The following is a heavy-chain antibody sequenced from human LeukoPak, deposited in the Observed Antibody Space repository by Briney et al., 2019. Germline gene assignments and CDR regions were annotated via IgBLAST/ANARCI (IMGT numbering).Heavy chain of an antibody. J-gene: IGHJ4*02. CDR3: ARGAASTNDY. V-gene: IGHV3-7*01. CDR2: IKQDGSEK. CDR1: GFTFSSSS. Sequence: GGSLRLSCAASGFTFSSSSMNWVRQAPGKGLEWVANIKQDGSEKYYVDSVKGRFTISRDNAKNSLYLQMNSLRAEDTAMYYCARGAASTNDYWGQGTLVTVSS. D-gene: IGHD1-1*01.